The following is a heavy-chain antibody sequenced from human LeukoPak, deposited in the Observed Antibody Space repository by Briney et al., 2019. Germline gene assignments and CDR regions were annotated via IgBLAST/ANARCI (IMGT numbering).Heavy chain of an antibody. J-gene: IGHJ5*02. Sequence: GGSLRLSCAASGFTVSSNYMSWVRQAPGKGLEWVSVIYSGGSTYYADSVKGRFTISRDNSKNTLYLQMNSLRAEDTAVYYCAREYLYXXXXXYXGGGLDPWGQGTLVTVSS. CDR2: IYSGGST. V-gene: IGHV3-53*01. CDR1: GFTVSSNY. CDR3: AREYLYXXXXXYXGGGLDP. D-gene: IGHD1-26*01.